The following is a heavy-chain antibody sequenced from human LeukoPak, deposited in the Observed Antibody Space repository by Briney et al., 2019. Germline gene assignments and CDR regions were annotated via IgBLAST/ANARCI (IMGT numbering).Heavy chain of an antibody. D-gene: IGHD2-2*01. CDR1: GFTFSSYS. CDR3: AREDCSSTSCYFDP. CDR2: ISSSSSYI. Sequence: GGSLRLSCAASGFTFSSYSMNWVRQAPGKGLEWVSSISSSSSYIYYADSVKGRFTISRDNAKNSLYLQINSLRAEDTAVYYCAREDCSSTSCYFDPWGQGTLVTVSS. J-gene: IGHJ4*02. V-gene: IGHV3-21*01.